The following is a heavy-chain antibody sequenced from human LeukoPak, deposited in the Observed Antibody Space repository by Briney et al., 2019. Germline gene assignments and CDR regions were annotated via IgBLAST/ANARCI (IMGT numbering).Heavy chain of an antibody. J-gene: IGHJ6*04. Sequence: GGSLRLSCAASGFTVSSKYMSWVRQAPGQGLEWVSVIYSGGDTYYADSVKGRFTISRDDSKNTLYLQMNSLRVDDTAVYYCARRDSGWDVWGKGATVTVSS. V-gene: IGHV3-53*01. CDR2: IYSGGDT. CDR3: ARRDSGWDV. CDR1: GFTVSSKY. D-gene: IGHD5-24*01.